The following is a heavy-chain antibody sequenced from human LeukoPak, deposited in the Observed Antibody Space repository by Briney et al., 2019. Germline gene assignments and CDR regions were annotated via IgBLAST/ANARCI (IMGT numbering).Heavy chain of an antibody. V-gene: IGHV4-34*01. D-gene: IGHD5-12*01. CDR1: GDSISGYH. CDR2: INRSGTT. CDR3: ARRSGYSGYHFDY. J-gene: IGHJ4*02. Sequence: SETLSLTCGVYGDSISGYHWTWIRQPPGKGLEWIGEINRSGTTNYNPSLKSRLTISLDTSKNQFSVRLSSVTAADTAVYYCARRSGYSGYHFDYWGQGTLVTVSS.